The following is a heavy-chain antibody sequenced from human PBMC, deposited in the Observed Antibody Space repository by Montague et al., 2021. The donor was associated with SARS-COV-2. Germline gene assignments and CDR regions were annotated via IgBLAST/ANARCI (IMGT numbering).Heavy chain of an antibody. J-gene: IGHJ5*02. CDR1: GGSISSSSYY. D-gene: IGHD3-16*02. CDR2: IYYSGST. CDR3: AKALIMITFGGVIAHWFDP. V-gene: IGHV4-39*07. Sequence: SETLSLTCTVSGGSISSSSYYWGWIRQPPGKGLEWIGSIYYSGSTYYNPSLKSRVTISVDTSKNQFSLRLSSVTAADTAEYYCAKALIMITFGGVIAHWFDPWGQGTPVTVSS.